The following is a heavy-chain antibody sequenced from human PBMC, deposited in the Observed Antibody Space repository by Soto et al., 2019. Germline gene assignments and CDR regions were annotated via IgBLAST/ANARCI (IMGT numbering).Heavy chain of an antibody. CDR3: ASPIGVGATWLGAFDI. CDR1: GYSFTSYW. CDR2: IYPGDSDT. D-gene: IGHD1-26*01. V-gene: IGHV5-51*01. J-gene: IGHJ3*02. Sequence: PGESLKISCKGSGYSFTSYWIGWVRQMPGKGLEWMGTIYPGDSDTRYSPSFQGQVTISADKSISTAYLLWSSLKASDTAMYYCASPIGVGATWLGAFDIWGQGTMVTVSS.